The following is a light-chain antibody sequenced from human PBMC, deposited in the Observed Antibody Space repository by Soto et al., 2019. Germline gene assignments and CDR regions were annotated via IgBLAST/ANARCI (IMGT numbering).Light chain of an antibody. CDR1: SSDVGGYNY. J-gene: IGLJ3*02. CDR2: EVS. V-gene: IGLV2-14*01. Sequence: QSALTQPASVSGSPGQSITISCTGSSSDVGGYNYVSWYQQLPAKAPKLMIYEVSYRPSGVSNRFSGSKSGNTASLTISGLQAEDEADYYCNSYTSSSTWVFGGGTKLTVL. CDR3: NSYTSSSTWV.